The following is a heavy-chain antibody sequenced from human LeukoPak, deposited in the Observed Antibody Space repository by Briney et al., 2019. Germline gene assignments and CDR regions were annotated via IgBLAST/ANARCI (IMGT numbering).Heavy chain of an antibody. J-gene: IGHJ5*02. Sequence: SETLSLTCTVSGGSISSGDFYWSWIRQPPGKGLEWIGYIYYSGSTYYNPSLKSRVTISVDTSKNQFSLKLSSVTAADTAVYYCARVDGSGAFAPWGQGTLVTVSS. CDR2: IYYSGST. CDR1: GGSISSGDFY. CDR3: ARVDGSGAFAP. V-gene: IGHV4-30-4*02. D-gene: IGHD3-10*01.